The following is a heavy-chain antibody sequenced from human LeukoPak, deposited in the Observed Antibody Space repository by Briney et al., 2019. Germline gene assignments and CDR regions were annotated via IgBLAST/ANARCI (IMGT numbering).Heavy chain of an antibody. V-gene: IGHV3-7*05. J-gene: IGHJ4*02. CDR2: IQQDGSER. Sequence: PAGSLRLSCAASGFTISSFSMSWVRQSPGKGLEWVANIQQDGSERYYVDSVKGRFTISRDNAKNSLYLQMNSLRAEDSAVYYCARGRGSDYWGQGTLVTVSS. CDR1: GFTISSFS. CDR3: ARGRGSDY. D-gene: IGHD3-16*01.